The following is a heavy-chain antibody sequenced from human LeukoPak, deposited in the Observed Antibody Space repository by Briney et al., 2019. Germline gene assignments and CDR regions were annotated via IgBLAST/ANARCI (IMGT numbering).Heavy chain of an antibody. D-gene: IGHD3-10*01. J-gene: IGHJ4*02. CDR2: IYPGDSDT. CDR1: GYSFTSYW. CDR3: ARLNWRHYYGSGSYY. V-gene: IGHV5-51*01. Sequence: GESLKISCKGSGYSFTSYWIGWVRQMPGKGLEWMGIIYPGDSDTRYSPSFQGQVTISADKSISTAYLQWSSLKASDTAMYYCARLNWRHYYGSGSYYWGQGTLVTVSS.